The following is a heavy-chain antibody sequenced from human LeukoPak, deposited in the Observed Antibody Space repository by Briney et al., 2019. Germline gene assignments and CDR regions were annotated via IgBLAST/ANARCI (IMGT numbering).Heavy chain of an antibody. D-gene: IGHD2-2*01. Sequence: GGSLRLSCAASGFTFSSYGMHWVRQAPGKGLEWVAVISYDGSNKYYADSVKGRFTISRDNSKNTLYLQMNSPRAEDTAVYYCAKPPEYCSSTSCYFYWGQGTLVTVSS. J-gene: IGHJ4*02. CDR2: ISYDGSNK. CDR3: AKPPEYCSSTSCYFY. CDR1: GFTFSSYG. V-gene: IGHV3-30*18.